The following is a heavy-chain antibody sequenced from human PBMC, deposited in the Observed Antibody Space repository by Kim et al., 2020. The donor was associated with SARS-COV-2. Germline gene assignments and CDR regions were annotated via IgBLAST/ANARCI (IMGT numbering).Heavy chain of an antibody. V-gene: IGHV1-8*01. CDR3: ARVPTMVRGPWIPAFDP. Sequence: ASVKVSCKASGYTFTSYDINWVRQATGQGLEWMGWMNPNSGNTGYAQKFQGRVTMTRNTSISTAYMELSSLRSEDTAVYYCARVPTMVRGPWIPAFDPWGQGTLVTVSS. D-gene: IGHD3-10*01. CDR2: MNPNSGNT. CDR1: GYTFTSYD. J-gene: IGHJ5*02.